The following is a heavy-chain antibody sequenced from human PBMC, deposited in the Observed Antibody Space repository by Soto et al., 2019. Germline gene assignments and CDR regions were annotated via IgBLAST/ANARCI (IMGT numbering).Heavy chain of an antibody. CDR3: AKDRLRAARQGLYFDY. D-gene: IGHD6-6*01. Sequence: PGGSLRLSCAASGFTFSSYAMSWVRQAPGKGLEWVSAISGSGGSTYYADSVKGRFTISRDNSKNTLYLQMNSLRAEDTAVYYCAKDRLRAARQGLYFDYWGQGTLVTVSS. V-gene: IGHV3-23*01. CDR2: ISGSGGST. CDR1: GFTFSSYA. J-gene: IGHJ4*02.